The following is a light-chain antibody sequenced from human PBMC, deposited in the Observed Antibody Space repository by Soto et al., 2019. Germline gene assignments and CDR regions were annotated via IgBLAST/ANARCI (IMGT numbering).Light chain of an antibody. CDR1: SGSVSTSYY. Sequence: QAVVTQEPSFSVSPGRTVTLTCGLSSGSVSTSYYPSWYQQTPGQAPRTLIYSTNTRSXGVPDXFXGSILGNKAALTITGAQADDESDYYCVLYMGSGVWVFGGGTKLTVL. CDR2: STN. J-gene: IGLJ3*02. CDR3: VLYMGSGVWV. V-gene: IGLV8-61*01.